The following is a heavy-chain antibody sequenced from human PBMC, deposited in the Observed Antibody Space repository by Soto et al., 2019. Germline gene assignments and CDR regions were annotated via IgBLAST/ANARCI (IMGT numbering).Heavy chain of an antibody. Sequence: ASVKVSCKASGYTFTSYYMHWVRQAPGQGLEWMGIINPSGGSTSYAQKFQGRATMTRDTSTSTVYMELSSLRSEDTAVYYCARDSALRFLEWSIDYWGQGTLVTVSS. CDR2: INPSGGST. J-gene: IGHJ4*02. D-gene: IGHD3-3*01. CDR3: ARDSALRFLEWSIDY. V-gene: IGHV1-46*01. CDR1: GYTFTSYY.